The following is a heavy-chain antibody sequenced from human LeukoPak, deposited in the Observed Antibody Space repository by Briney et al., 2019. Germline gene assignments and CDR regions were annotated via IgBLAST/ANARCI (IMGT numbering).Heavy chain of an antibody. Sequence: SETLSLTCTVSGGSISSGSYYWSWIRQPAGKGLEWIGRLYIGGRANYNPSLKSRVTISLDTSKNQFSLRLTSVTAADTAVYYCARAAAGYSYRGLDYWGQGTLVTVSS. D-gene: IGHD6-13*01. CDR2: LYIGGRA. V-gene: IGHV4-61*02. CDR1: GGSISSGSYY. J-gene: IGHJ4*02. CDR3: ARAAAGYSYRGLDY.